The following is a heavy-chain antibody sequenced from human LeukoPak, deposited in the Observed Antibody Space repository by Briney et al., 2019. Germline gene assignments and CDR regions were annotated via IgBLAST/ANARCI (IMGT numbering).Heavy chain of an antibody. CDR3: ATRGSSYGLHLDY. J-gene: IGHJ4*02. D-gene: IGHD5-18*01. V-gene: IGHV4-39*01. CDR1: GGSISSSPYY. CDR2: IYYSGSA. Sequence: SETLSLTCSVSGGSISSSPYYWGWIRQPPGKGLECIGSIYYSGSAYYNPSLKSRVIISVDTSKNQFSLKLSSVTAADTAVYYCATRGSSYGLHLDYWGQGTLVTVSS.